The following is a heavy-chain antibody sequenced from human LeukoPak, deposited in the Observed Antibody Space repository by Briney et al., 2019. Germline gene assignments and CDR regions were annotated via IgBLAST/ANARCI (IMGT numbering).Heavy chain of an antibody. CDR1: GYTFNSYG. Sequence: GASVTVSCKASGYTFNSYGIAWVRQAPGQGPEWMGWISVYNGNTRNAQKFQGRVTMTTDASTSTAYMELRSLTSDDTAVYYCARDSGTWVECSRTSCYIAYWGPGTLVSASS. V-gene: IGHV1-18*01. CDR2: ISVYNGNT. CDR3: ARDSGTWVECSRTSCYIAY. J-gene: IGHJ4*02. D-gene: IGHD2-2*02.